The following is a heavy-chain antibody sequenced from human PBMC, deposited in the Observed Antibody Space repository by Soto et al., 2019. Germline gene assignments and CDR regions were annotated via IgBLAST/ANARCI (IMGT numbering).Heavy chain of an antibody. CDR1: GDSVSSNSAA. Sequence: SQTLSLTCAISGDSVSSNSAAWNWIRQSPSRGLEWLGATYYKSKWYTDYAVSVKSRLTINPDTSKNQFSLQLNSVTPEDTAVYYCTKVQYIGSHYGPWDCWGQGTLVTVSS. CDR2: TYYKSKWYT. D-gene: IGHD1-26*01. J-gene: IGHJ4*02. CDR3: TKVQYIGSHYGPWDC. V-gene: IGHV6-1*01.